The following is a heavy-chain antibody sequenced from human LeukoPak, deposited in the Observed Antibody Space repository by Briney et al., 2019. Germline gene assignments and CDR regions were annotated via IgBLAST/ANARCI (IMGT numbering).Heavy chain of an antibody. V-gene: IGHV4-34*01. Sequence: SETLSLTCAVYGGSFSGYYWSWIRQPPGEGLEWIGEINHSGSTNYNPSLKSRVTISVDTSKNQFSLKLSSVTAADTAVYYCARHARRDGYNFFDYWGQGTLVTVSS. D-gene: IGHD5-24*01. CDR3: ARHARRDGYNFFDY. CDR2: INHSGST. CDR1: GGSFSGYY. J-gene: IGHJ4*02.